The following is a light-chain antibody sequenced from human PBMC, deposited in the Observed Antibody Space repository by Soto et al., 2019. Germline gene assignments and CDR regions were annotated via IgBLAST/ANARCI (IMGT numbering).Light chain of an antibody. J-gene: IGKJ2*01. V-gene: IGKV3-20*01. Sequence: EIVLTQSPGTLSLSPGERATLSCRASQSVSSSYLAWYQQKPGQAPRLLIYGASSRATGIPDRFSGSGSGTDFTLTISRLEPEDFALYYCQQYGSSWGTFGQGTKLEIK. CDR3: QQYGSSWGT. CDR2: GAS. CDR1: QSVSSSY.